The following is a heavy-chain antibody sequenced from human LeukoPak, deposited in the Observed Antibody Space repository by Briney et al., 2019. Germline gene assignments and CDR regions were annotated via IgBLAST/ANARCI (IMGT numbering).Heavy chain of an antibody. J-gene: IGHJ4*02. CDR3: ARQVEPTLYFDY. V-gene: IGHV5-51*01. CDR2: IYLGDSDT. D-gene: IGHD1-1*01. Sequence: GESLKISCKASGFSFTTYWIGWVRQMPGKGLEWMGIIYLGDSDTRYSPSFQGQVTISADKSISTAYLQWSSLKASDTAVYYCARQVEPTLYFDYWGQGTLVTVSS. CDR1: GFSFTTYW.